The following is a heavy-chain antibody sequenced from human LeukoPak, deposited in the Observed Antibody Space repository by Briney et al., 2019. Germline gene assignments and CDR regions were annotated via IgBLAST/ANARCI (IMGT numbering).Heavy chain of an antibody. D-gene: IGHD2-2*01. V-gene: IGHV1-69*05. CDR3: ARGRVVVPALLFDY. Sequence: SVKVSCKASGGTFSSYAISWVRQAPGQGLEWMGGIIPIFGTANYAQKFQGRVTITTDESTSTAYMELSSLRSEDTAVYYCARGRVVVPALLFDYWGQGTLVTVSS. CDR1: GGTFSSYA. J-gene: IGHJ4*02. CDR2: IIPIFGTA.